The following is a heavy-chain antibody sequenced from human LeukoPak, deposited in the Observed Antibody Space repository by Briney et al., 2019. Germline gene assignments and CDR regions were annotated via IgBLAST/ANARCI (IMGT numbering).Heavy chain of an antibody. Sequence: PGGSLRVSCAVSGFSVTNNYMSWVRQAPGKGLEWVSVIYSGGSTYYADSVKGRFTISRDNAKNTVYLQMNSLRAEDTAVYYCARDSTMKAFDIWGQGTLVTVSS. J-gene: IGHJ3*02. D-gene: IGHD3-22*01. V-gene: IGHV3-53*01. CDR3: ARDSTMKAFDI. CDR1: GFSVTNNY. CDR2: IYSGGST.